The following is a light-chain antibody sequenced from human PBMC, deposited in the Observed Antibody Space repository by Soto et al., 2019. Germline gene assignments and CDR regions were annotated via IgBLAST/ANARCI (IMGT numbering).Light chain of an antibody. CDR1: QSVSSY. CDR2: DAS. Sequence: EIVLTQSPATLSLSPGERATLSCRASQSVSSYLAWYQQKPGQAPRLLIYDASNCATGIPARFSGSGSGTDFTLTISILEPEDFAVYYYQQRSNWPPRSTFGGGTKVEIK. J-gene: IGKJ4*01. CDR3: QQRSNWPPRST. V-gene: IGKV3-11*01.